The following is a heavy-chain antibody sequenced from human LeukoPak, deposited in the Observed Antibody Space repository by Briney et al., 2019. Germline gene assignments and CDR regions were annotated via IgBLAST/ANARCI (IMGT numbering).Heavy chain of an antibody. CDR1: DFTFSTYS. V-gene: IGHV3-48*01. CDR2: TDSSSSNV. Sequence: GGSLRLSCAASDFTFSTYSMNWVRQAPGMGREWVAYTDSSSSNVFHAESVKGRFTISRDNAKSSLYLQMNSLRPDDTAVYYCASPKSGSSSFDLWGQGTLVTVSS. J-gene: IGHJ4*02. CDR3: ASPKSGSSSFDL. D-gene: IGHD1-26*01.